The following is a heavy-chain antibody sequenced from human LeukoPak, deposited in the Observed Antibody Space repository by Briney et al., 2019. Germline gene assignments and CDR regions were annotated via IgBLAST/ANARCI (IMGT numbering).Heavy chain of an antibody. Sequence: SVKVSCKASGYTFTSYGISWVRQAPGQGLEWMGRIIPILGIANYAQKFQGRVTITADKSTSTAYMELSSLRSEDTAVYYCARDVGYCSSTSCNGIGDPWGQGTLVTVSS. D-gene: IGHD2-2*01. CDR3: ARDVGYCSSTSCNGIGDP. J-gene: IGHJ5*02. CDR1: GYTFTSYG. CDR2: IIPILGIA. V-gene: IGHV1-69*04.